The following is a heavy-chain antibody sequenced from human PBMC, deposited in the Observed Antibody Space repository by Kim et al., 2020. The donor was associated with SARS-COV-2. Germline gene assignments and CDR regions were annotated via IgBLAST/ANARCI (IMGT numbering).Heavy chain of an antibody. CDR3: VVDTAMALDY. D-gene: IGHD5-18*01. J-gene: IGHJ4*02. Sequence: YIYYADSVKGRFTISRDNAKNSLYLQMNSLRAEDTAVYYCVVDTAMALDYWGQGTLVTVSS. CDR2: YI. V-gene: IGHV3-21*01.